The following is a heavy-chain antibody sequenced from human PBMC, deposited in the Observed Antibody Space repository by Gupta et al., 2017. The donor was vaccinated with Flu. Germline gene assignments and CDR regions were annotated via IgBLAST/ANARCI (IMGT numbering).Heavy chain of an antibody. V-gene: IGHV3-30*18. CDR3: AKELRTNVVCYDF. D-gene: IGHD2-8*01. Sequence: QVQLVESGGGVVQPGKSLRLSCAASGFTFNIYGMHWVRQAPGKGLEWVAAISYDGSNIDYADSVKGRFTISRDKSRNTLYLQMNSLRAEDTAVYFCAKELRTNVVCYDFWGQGTLVTVSS. CDR1: GFTFNIYG. J-gene: IGHJ4*02. CDR2: ISYDGSNI.